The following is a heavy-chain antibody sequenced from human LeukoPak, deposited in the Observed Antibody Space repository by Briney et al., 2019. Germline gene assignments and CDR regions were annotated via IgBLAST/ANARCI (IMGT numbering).Heavy chain of an antibody. D-gene: IGHD3-9*01. V-gene: IGHV3-23*01. CDR2: ISGSGAST. Sequence: GGSLRLSCAASGFTFSSYAMNGLRQAPGEGLEWVSAISGSGASTYYADSVKRRFTISRDNSQNTLYLEMNSLRAEDTAVYYCAKARLVMAGYYWGQGTLVTVSS. CDR1: GFTFSSYA. J-gene: IGHJ4*02. CDR3: AKARLVMAGYY.